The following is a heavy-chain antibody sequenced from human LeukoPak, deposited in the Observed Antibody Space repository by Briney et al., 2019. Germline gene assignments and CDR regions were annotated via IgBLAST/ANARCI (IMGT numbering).Heavy chain of an antibody. J-gene: IGHJ4*02. V-gene: IGHV3-30*02. CDR1: GFPFSDRY. CDR3: AKGDVLLWFGELLVY. D-gene: IGHD3-10*01. CDR2: IRYDGSNK. Sequence: GGSLRLSCAAAGFPFSDRYMSWIRQAPGKGLEWVAFIRYDGSNKYYADSVKGRFTISRDNSKNTLYLQMNSLRAEDTAVYYCAKGDVLLWFGELLVYWGQGTLVTVSS.